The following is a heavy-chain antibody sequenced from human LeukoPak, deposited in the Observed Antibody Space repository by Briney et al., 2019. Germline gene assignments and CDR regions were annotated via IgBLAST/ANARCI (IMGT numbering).Heavy chain of an antibody. Sequence: PGGSLRLPCAASGFTVSSNYMSWVRQAPGKGLEWVSSISDSGGYTFYADSVKGRFTISRDNSKNTVYLQMNSLRAEDTAVYYCAKGGSYRSQPYFDYWGQGTPVTVSS. V-gene: IGHV3-23*01. CDR2: ISDSGGYT. D-gene: IGHD3-16*02. CDR1: GFTVSSNY. CDR3: AKGGSYRSQPYFDY. J-gene: IGHJ4*02.